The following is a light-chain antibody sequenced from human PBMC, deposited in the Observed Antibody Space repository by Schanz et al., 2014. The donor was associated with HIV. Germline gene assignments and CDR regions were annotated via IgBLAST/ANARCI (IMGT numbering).Light chain of an antibody. V-gene: IGLV2-14*03. CDR2: DVS. Sequence: QSALTQPASVSGSPGQSITISCTGTSSDVGDYDYVSWYQQLPGKAPKFIIYDVSQRPSGVPDRFSGSKSGTSASLAITGLQADDEADYYCQSFDRLMRGLVFGGGTKLTVL. CDR1: SSDVGDYDY. CDR3: QSFDRLMRGLV. J-gene: IGLJ2*01.